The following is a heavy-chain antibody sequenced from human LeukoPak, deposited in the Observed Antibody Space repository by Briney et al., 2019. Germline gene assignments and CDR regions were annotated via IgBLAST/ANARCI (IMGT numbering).Heavy chain of an antibody. CDR3: TTVKQWLAPDY. V-gene: IGHV3-15*01. CDR1: GYFFPNAW. CDR2: IKSKTDGGTT. Sequence: GGSLRLSCTISGYFFPNAWLNWVRQAPGRGLEWVGRIKSKTDGGTTDYAAPVKGRFTISRDDSKNTLYLQMNSLKTEDTAVYYCTTVKQWLAPDYWGQGTLVTVSS. D-gene: IGHD6-19*01. J-gene: IGHJ4*02.